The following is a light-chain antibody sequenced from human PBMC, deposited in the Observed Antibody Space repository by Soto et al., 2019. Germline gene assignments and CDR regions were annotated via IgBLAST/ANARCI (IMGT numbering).Light chain of an antibody. Sequence: EIVMTQSPATLSVSPGERATLSCRASQSVSNDLAWYQQKPGQAPRLLIYDASTRATGVPARFSGSGSGTEFTLTISSLQSEDSAVYHCQQYNNWPPRTVGGGTKVDIK. CDR3: QQYNNWPPRT. J-gene: IGKJ4*01. V-gene: IGKV3-15*01. CDR2: DAS. CDR1: QSVSND.